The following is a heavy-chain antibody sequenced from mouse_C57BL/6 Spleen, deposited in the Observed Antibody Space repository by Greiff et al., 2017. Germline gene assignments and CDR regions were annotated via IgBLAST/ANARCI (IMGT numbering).Heavy chain of an antibody. V-gene: IGHV1-81*01. J-gene: IGHJ2*01. D-gene: IGHD1-1*01. CDR1: RYTFTSYG. CDR2: IYPRSGNT. Sequence: QVQLQQSGAELARPGASVKLSCKASRYTFTSYGISWVKQRTGQGLEWIGEIYPRSGNTYYNEKFKGKATLTADKSSSTAYMELRSLTSEDSAVYYWARGTPIATVGAPFDYWGQGTTLTVSS. CDR3: ARGTPIATVGAPFDY.